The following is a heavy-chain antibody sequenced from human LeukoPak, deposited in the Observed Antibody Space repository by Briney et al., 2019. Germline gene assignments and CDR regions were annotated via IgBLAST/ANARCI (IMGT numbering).Heavy chain of an antibody. CDR2: INPDGSEK. Sequence: GGSLRLSCTASGFTFSSYWMTWVRQAPGKGLEWVANINPDGSEKDYVDFVKGRFTISRANAKNSLDLQMSNLRAEDTAVYFCARGHYYSIYWGLGTLVTVSS. V-gene: IGHV3-7*02. CDR3: ARGHYYSIY. CDR1: GFTFSSYW. J-gene: IGHJ4*02.